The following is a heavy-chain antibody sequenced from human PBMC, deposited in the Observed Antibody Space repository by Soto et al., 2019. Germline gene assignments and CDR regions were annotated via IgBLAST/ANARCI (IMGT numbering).Heavy chain of an antibody. CDR1: GGSISSSSYY. D-gene: IGHD4-17*01. CDR3: ARRIMTTVTTRGGFDY. J-gene: IGHJ4*02. Sequence: SETLSLTCTVSGGSISSSSYYWGWIRQPPGKGLEWIGSIYYSGSTYYNPSLKSRVTISVDTSKNQFSLKLSSVTAADTAVYYCARRIMTTVTTRGGFDYWGQGTLVTVSS. V-gene: IGHV4-39*01. CDR2: IYYSGST.